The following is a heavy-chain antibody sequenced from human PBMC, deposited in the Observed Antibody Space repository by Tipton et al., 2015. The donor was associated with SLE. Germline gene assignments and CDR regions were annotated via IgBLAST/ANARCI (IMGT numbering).Heavy chain of an antibody. CDR1: GGSITTYY. V-gene: IGHV4-4*08. D-gene: IGHD2-2*01. CDR2: VHASGST. CDR3: AREPLRVPHHFDN. Sequence: GLVKPSETLSLTCTVSGGSITTYYWSWIRQPPGKGLEWIGYVHASGSTNYNPSLKTRVTISVDTSRNQFSLKLTSATAADTAVYYCAREPLRVPHHFDNWGPGMLVTVSP. J-gene: IGHJ4*02.